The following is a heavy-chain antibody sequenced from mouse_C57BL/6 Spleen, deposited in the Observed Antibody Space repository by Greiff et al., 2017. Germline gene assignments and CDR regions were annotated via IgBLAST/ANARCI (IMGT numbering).Heavy chain of an antibody. J-gene: IGHJ4*01. CDR3: ARPYYSNYVGAMDY. V-gene: IGHV1-82*01. D-gene: IGHD2-5*01. CDR1: GYAFSSSW. CDR2: IYPGDGDT. Sequence: VKLQESGPELVKPGASVKISCKASGYAFSSSWMNWVKQRPGKGLEWIGRIYPGDGDTNYNGKFKGKATLTADKSSSTAYMQLSSLTSEDSAVYFCARPYYSNYVGAMDYWCQGTSVTVSS.